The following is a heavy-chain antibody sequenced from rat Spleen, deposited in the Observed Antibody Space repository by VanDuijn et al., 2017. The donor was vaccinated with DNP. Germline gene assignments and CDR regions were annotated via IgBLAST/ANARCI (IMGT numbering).Heavy chain of an antibody. CDR3: ARLVRYFDY. V-gene: IGHV3-1*01. CDR2: ISYSGST. Sequence: EVQLQESGPGLVKPSQSLSLTCSVTGYSITSYYWGWIRKFPGNKMEYIGHISYSGSTNYKPSLKSRFSITRDTSKNQFFLHLNSVTTEDTATYYCARLVRYFDYWGHGVMVTVSS. J-gene: IGHJ2*01. D-gene: IGHD1-1*01. CDR1: GYSITSYY.